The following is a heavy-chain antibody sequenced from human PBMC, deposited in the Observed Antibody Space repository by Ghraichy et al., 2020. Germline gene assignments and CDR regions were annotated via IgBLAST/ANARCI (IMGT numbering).Heavy chain of an antibody. J-gene: IGHJ6*02. V-gene: IGHV4-30-4*01. CDR1: GGSISSGDYY. CDR3: ARAHGETNYYYYGMDV. CDR2: IYYSGST. D-gene: IGHD3-10*01. Sequence: SQTLSLTCTVSGGSISSGDYYWSWIRQPPGKGLEWIGYIYYSGSTYYNPSLKSRVTISVDTSKNQFSLKLSSVTAADTAVYYCARAHGETNYYYYGMDVWGQGTTVTVSS.